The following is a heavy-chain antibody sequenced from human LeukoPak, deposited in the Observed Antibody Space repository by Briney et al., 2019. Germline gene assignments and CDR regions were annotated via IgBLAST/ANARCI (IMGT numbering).Heavy chain of an antibody. CDR3: ARHFRDVFASTNAFDY. CDR2: VHHSGST. J-gene: IGHJ4*02. Sequence: PSETLSLTCTVSGASINSTYYWGWIRQSPGKGLEWIGTVHHSGSTFYNPSLKGRVSISVDTSKNEFSLKLTSVTAADTAIYYCARHFRDVFASTNAFDYWGQGSLVTVSS. V-gene: IGHV4-39*07. D-gene: IGHD3-16*01. CDR1: GASINSTYY.